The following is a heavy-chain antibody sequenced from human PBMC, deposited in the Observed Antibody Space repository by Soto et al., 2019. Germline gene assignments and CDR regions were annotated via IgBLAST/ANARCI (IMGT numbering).Heavy chain of an antibody. J-gene: IGHJ4*02. CDR3: ARGRASGSYYLLDY. CDR1: GYTFTTYD. D-gene: IGHD3-10*01. V-gene: IGHV1-8*01. CDR2: INPNSGNI. Sequence: SLKVCCTASGYTFTTYDINCVRHATVHGPEWMGWINPNSGNIGYAQRFQGRVAMTRDTAIRTAYMEVSSLRSDDTAVYYCARGRASGSYYLLDYWGQGTLVTVSS.